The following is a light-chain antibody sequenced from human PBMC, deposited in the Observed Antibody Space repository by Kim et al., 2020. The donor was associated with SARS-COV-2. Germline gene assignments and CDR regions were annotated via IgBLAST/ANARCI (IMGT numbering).Light chain of an antibody. J-gene: IGLJ2*01. Sequence: CPGSTPNLGINSLYCYQHLPGTAPKLVIFDDNRRPSGIPDRFSASKSGTSATLDICGLQTEDEAHYYCGAWDNTLSVGVFGGGTQLTVL. V-gene: IGLV1-51*01. CDR3: GAWDNTLSVGV. CDR2: DDN. CDR1: TPNLGINS.